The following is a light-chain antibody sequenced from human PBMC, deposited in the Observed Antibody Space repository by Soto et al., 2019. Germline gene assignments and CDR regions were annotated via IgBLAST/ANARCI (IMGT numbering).Light chain of an antibody. CDR2: AAS. CDR1: RTISNY. CDR3: QQSYSAPIT. Sequence: DIQMTQSPSSLSASVGDRVTITCRASRTISNYLNWYQQIPGKAPKSLIYAASNLQTGVPSRFSGSGSGTDFTLTISSLQPEDFATYYCQQSYSAPITFGQGTKVDIK. J-gene: IGKJ1*01. V-gene: IGKV1-39*01.